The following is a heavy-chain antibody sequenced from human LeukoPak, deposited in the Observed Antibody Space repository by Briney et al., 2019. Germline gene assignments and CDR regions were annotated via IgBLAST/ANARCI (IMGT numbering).Heavy chain of an antibody. D-gene: IGHD3-3*01. Sequence: PSETLSLTCAVSGGSISSGGYSWSWIRQPPGKGLEWIGYIYYSGSTYYNPSLKSRVTISVDTSKNQFSLKLSSVTAADTAVYYCASMYYDFWSGYLNYFDYWGQGTLVTVSS. CDR1: GGSISSGGYS. J-gene: IGHJ4*02. V-gene: IGHV4-30-4*07. CDR2: IYYSGST. CDR3: ASMYYDFWSGYLNYFDY.